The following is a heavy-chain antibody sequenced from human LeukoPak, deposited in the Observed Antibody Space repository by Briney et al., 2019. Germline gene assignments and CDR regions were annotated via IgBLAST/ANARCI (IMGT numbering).Heavy chain of an antibody. D-gene: IGHD5/OR15-5a*01. CDR3: AKEAGDILYYFDY. V-gene: IGHV3-30*18. CDR1: RFTFSSYG. CDR2: ISYDGSNK. Sequence: GGSLRLSCAASRFTFSSYGMHWVRQAPGRGLEWVAVISYDGSNKYYADSVKGRFTISRDNSKNTLYLQMNSLRAEDTAVYYCAKEAGDILYYFDYWGQGTLVTVSS. J-gene: IGHJ4*02.